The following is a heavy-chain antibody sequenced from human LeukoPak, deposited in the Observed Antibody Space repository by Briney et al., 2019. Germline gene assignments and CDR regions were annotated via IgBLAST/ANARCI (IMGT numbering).Heavy chain of an antibody. CDR3: ARRRARRGSGWSSFDAFDI. D-gene: IGHD6-19*01. CDR2: MNPNSGNT. CDR1: GYTFTSYD. V-gene: IGHV1-8*01. Sequence: ASVKVSRKASGYTFTSYDINWVRQATGQGLEWMGWMNPNSGNTGYAQKFQGRVTMTRNTSISTAYMELSSLRSEDTAVYYCARRRARRGSGWSSFDAFDIWGQGTMVTVSS. J-gene: IGHJ3*02.